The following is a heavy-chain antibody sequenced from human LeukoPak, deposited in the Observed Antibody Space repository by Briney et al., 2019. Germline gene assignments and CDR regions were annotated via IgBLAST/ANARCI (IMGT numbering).Heavy chain of an antibody. D-gene: IGHD3-16*01. CDR2: ISGSGGST. CDR3: ARVRWGGLYYFDY. Sequence: GGSLRLSCAASGFTFSSYAMSWVRQAPGKGLEWVSAISGSGGSTYYADSVNGRFTISRNNAKNTLYLQMNSLRAEDTAVYYCARVRWGGLYYFDYWGQGTLVTVSS. J-gene: IGHJ4*02. CDR1: GFTFSSYA. V-gene: IGHV3-23*01.